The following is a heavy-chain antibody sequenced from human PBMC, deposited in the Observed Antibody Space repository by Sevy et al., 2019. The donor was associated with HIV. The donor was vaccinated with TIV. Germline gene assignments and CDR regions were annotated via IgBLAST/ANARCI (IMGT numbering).Heavy chain of an antibody. CDR3: AREGSSSWFDY. CDR1: GFTFSSYA. J-gene: IGHJ4*02. CDR2: ISYDGSNK. V-gene: IGHV3-30-3*01. Sequence: GGSLRLSCAASGFTFSSYAMHWVRQAPGKGLGWVAVISYDGSNKYYADSVKGRFTISRDNSKNTLYLQMNSLRAEDTAVYYCAREGSSSWFDYWGQGTLVTVSS. D-gene: IGHD6-13*01.